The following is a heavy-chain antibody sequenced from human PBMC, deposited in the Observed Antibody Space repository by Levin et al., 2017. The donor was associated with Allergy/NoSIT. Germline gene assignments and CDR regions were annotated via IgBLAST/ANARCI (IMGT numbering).Heavy chain of an antibody. CDR1: GGSFSGYY. D-gene: IGHD3-22*01. CDR3: ARDSYRRGGYYDSSGFH. J-gene: IGHJ4*02. V-gene: IGHV4-34*01. Sequence: SETLSLTCAVYGGSFSGYYWSWIRQPPGKGLEWIGEINHSGSTNYNPSLKSRVTISVDTSKNQFSLKLSSVTAADTAVYYCARDSYRRGGYYDSSGFHWGQGTLVTVSS. CDR2: INHSGST.